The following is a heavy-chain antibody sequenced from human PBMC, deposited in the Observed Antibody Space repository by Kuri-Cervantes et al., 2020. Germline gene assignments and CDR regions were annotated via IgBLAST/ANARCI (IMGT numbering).Heavy chain of an antibody. D-gene: IGHD3-16*01. J-gene: IGHJ4*02. CDR3: ATYEMEARGTSTDYVWGSYDY. CDR2: ISTYSTDT. CDR1: GYTFSSYG. Sequence: ASVKVSCKASGYTFSSYGITWVRQAPGQGLEWMGWISTYSTDTVYARKFQGRVTMTEDTSTDTAYMELSSLRSEDTAVYYCATYEMEARGTSTDYVWGSYDYWGQGTLVTVSS. V-gene: IGHV1-18*01.